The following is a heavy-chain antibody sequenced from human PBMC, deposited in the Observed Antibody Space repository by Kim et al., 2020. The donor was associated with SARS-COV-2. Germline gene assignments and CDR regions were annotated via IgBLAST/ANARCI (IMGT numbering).Heavy chain of an antibody. J-gene: IGHJ3*02. D-gene: IGHD3-22*01. V-gene: IGHV4-31*03. CDR2: IYYSGST. Sequence: SETLSLTCTVSGGSISSGGYYWSWIRQHPGKGLEWIGYIYYSGSTYYNPSLKSRVTISVDTSKNQFSLKLSSVTAADTAVYYCTGGSSGPEDAFDIWGQGTMVTVSS. CDR1: GGSISSGGYY. CDR3: TGGSSGPEDAFDI.